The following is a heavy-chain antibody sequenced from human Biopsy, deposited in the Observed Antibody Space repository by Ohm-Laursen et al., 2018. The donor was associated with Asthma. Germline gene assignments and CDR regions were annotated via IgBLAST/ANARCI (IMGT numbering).Heavy chain of an antibody. CDR2: ISVYNGNT. J-gene: IGHJ6*02. D-gene: IGHD3-10*01. Sequence: ASVKVSCKTSGYTFNSAGITWVRQAPGQGLEWMGWISVYNGNTKVAQKLQDRVTMITDTSTSTACMELRSLRSDDTAVYFCARAADYSHYYGIDVWGQGTTVTVS. CDR1: GYTFNSAG. CDR3: ARAADYSHYYGIDV. V-gene: IGHV1-18*01.